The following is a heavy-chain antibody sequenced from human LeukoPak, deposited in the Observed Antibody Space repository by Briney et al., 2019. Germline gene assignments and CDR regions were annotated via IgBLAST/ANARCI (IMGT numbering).Heavy chain of an antibody. V-gene: IGHV3-7*04. CDR2: IKQDGSEK. Sequence: GSLRLSCAASGVMFPSYWMTWVRQAPGKGLEWVANIKQDGSEKYYVDSVKGRFTISRDNAKNSVYLQMNSLRAEDTAVYYCARRHHFGFLDSWGQGTLVTVSS. D-gene: IGHD3-10*01. CDR1: GVMFPSYW. J-gene: IGHJ4*02. CDR3: ARRHHFGFLDS.